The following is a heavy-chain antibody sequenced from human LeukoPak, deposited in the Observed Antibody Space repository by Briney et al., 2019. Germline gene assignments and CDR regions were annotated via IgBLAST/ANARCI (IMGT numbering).Heavy chain of an antibody. V-gene: IGHV3-30*18. D-gene: IGHD6-19*01. Sequence: GGSLRLSCAASGFTFMTYGMSWVRQAPGKGLVWVAVISYDGSNKYYADSVKGRFTISRDNSKNTLYLQMNSLRAEDTAVYYCAKAYSSGWSNAIDYWGQGTLVTVSS. CDR2: ISYDGSNK. CDR1: GFTFMTYG. J-gene: IGHJ4*02. CDR3: AKAYSSGWSNAIDY.